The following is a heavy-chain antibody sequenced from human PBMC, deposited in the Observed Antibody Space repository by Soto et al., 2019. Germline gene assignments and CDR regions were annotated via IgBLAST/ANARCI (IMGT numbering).Heavy chain of an antibody. J-gene: IGHJ6*02. Sequence: PGESLKISCNGSGYSFTSYWIGWVRQMPGKGLEWMGIIYPGDSDTRYSPSFQGQVTISADKSISTAYLQWSSLKASDTAMYYCARTNYDFWSGLDYYYYGMDVWGQGTTVTVSS. CDR3: ARTNYDFWSGLDYYYYGMDV. V-gene: IGHV5-51*01. CDR1: GYSFTSYW. D-gene: IGHD3-3*01. CDR2: IYPGDSDT.